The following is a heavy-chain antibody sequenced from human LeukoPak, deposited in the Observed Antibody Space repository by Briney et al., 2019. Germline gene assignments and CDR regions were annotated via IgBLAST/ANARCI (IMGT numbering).Heavy chain of an antibody. J-gene: IGHJ5*02. D-gene: IGHD3-10*01. CDR2: ISGSGSTI. Sequence: GGSLRLSCAASGFTFSSYEMNWFRQAPGKGLEWASYISGSGSTIYYADSVKGRFTISRDNAKNALYLQMNSLRAEDTAVYYCARDLVVRGRWSWFDPWGQGTLVTVSS. V-gene: IGHV3-48*03. CDR3: ARDLVVRGRWSWFDP. CDR1: GFTFSSYE.